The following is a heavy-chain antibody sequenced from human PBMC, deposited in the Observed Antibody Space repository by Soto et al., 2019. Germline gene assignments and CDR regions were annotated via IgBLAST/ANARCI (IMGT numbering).Heavy chain of an antibody. D-gene: IGHD6-6*01. CDR3: ARSMYSTSAQLYYGMDV. Sequence: SETLSLTCAVSGYSIRSGYFWGWIRQPPGKGLEWIGSMYHSGITYYNLSLKSRVTISVDTSKNQLSLKLSSATPADTAVYYCARSMYSTSAQLYYGMDVWGQGTTVTVSS. J-gene: IGHJ6*02. V-gene: IGHV4-38-2*01. CDR1: GYSIRSGYF. CDR2: MYHSGIT.